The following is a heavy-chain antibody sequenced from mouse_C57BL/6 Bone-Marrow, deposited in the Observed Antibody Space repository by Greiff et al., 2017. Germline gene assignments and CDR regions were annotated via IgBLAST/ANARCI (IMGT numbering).Heavy chain of an antibody. CDR3: AGLTDYAMDY. D-gene: IGHD1-1*01. V-gene: IGHV2-2*01. Sequence: VQLVESGPGLVQPSQSLSITCTVSGFSLTSYGVHWVRQSPGKGLEWLGVIWSGGSTDYNAAFISRLSISKDNSKSQVFFKMNSLQADDTAIYYCAGLTDYAMDYWGQGTSVTVSS. J-gene: IGHJ4*01. CDR2: IWSGGST. CDR1: GFSLTSYG.